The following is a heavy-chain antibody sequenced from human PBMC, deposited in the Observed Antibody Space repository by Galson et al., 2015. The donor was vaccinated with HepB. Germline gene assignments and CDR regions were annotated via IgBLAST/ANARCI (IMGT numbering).Heavy chain of an antibody. J-gene: IGHJ3*02. V-gene: IGHV7-4-1*02. CDR2: INTNTGNP. CDR3: ARDPSRDDCGGDCYDAFDI. Sequence: SVKVSCKASGYTFTSYAMNWVRQAPGQGLEWMGWINTNTGNPTYAQGFTGRFVFSLDTSVSTAYLQISSLKAEDTAVYYCARDPSRDDCGGDCYDAFDIWGQGTMVTVSS. CDR1: GYTFTSYA. D-gene: IGHD2-21*02.